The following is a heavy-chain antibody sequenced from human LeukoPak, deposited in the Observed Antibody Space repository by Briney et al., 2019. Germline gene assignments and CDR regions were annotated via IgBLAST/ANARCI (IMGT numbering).Heavy chain of an antibody. V-gene: IGHV4-38-2*01. D-gene: IGHD3-10*01. CDR3: ARLASITVVRGLFFDY. J-gene: IGHJ4*02. CDR2: IYHSGST. CDR1: GYSISSGYY. Sequence: SETLSLTCAVSGYSISSGYYCGWIRQPPGKGLEWIGSIYHSGSTSYNPSLRSRVTISVDTSQNQFSLKLSSATAADTALYYCARLASITVVRGLFFDYWGQGTLVTVSS.